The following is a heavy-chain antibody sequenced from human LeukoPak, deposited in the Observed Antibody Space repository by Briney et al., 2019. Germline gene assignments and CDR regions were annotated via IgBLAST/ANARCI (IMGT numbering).Heavy chain of an antibody. V-gene: IGHV3-48*03. CDR3: ARGTVTRFDY. J-gene: IGHJ4*02. D-gene: IGHD4-17*01. CDR1: GFTFSSYE. Sequence: GGSLRLSCAASGFTFSSYEMNWVRQAPGKGLEWVSYISSSGSTIYYADSVKGRFTISRDNAKNSLYLQLNSLRAEDTAVYYCARGTVTRFDYWGQGTLVTVSS. CDR2: ISSSGSTI.